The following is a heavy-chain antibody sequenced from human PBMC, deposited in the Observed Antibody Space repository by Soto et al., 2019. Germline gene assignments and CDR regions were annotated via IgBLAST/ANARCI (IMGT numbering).Heavy chain of an antibody. CDR2: INHSGST. CDR3: ARFGGSGRKRGLKSWYFDL. D-gene: IGHD3-10*01. CDR1: GGSFSGYY. Sequence: SETLSLTCAVYGGSFSGYYWSWIRQPPGKGPEWIGEINHSGSTNYNPSLKSRVTISVDTSKNQFSLKLSSVTAADTAVYYCARFGGSGRKRGLKSWYFDLWGRGTLVTVSS. J-gene: IGHJ2*01. V-gene: IGHV4-34*01.